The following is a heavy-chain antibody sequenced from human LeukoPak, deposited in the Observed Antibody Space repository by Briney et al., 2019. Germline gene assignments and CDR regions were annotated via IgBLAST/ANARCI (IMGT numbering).Heavy chain of an antibody. J-gene: IGHJ3*02. CDR3: ARDLVVTTGHAFDI. CDR1: GYSISSGYY. D-gene: IGHD3-22*01. V-gene: IGHV4-38-2*02. CDR2: IYHSGST. Sequence: KASETLSLTCTVSGYSISSGYYWGWIRQPPGKGLEWIGSIYHSGSTYYNPSLKSRVTISVDTSKNQFSLKLSSVTAADTAVYYCARDLVVTTGHAFDIWGQGTMVTVSS.